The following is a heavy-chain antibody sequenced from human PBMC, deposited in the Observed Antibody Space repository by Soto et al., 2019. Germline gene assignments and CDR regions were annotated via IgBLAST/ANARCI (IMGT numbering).Heavy chain of an antibody. Sequence: PGGSLRLSCAASGFTFSSYAMSWVRQAPGKGLEWVSAISGSGGSTYYADSVKGRFTISRDNAKNSLYLQMNSLRAEDTAVYYCARENSLVRGVIAYYGMDVWGQGTTVTVSS. CDR1: GFTFSSYA. V-gene: IGHV3-23*01. D-gene: IGHD3-10*01. J-gene: IGHJ6*02. CDR3: ARENSLVRGVIAYYGMDV. CDR2: ISGSGGST.